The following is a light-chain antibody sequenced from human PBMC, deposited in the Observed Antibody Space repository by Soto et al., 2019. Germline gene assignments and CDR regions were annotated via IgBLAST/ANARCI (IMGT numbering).Light chain of an antibody. CDR2: GAS. CDR1: QSVSSN. V-gene: IGKV3-15*01. J-gene: IGKJ2*01. CDR3: QQHNYWPS. Sequence: EIVMTQSPATLSVSPGERATLSCRASQSVSSNLAWYQQKPGQAPRLLLYGASTRATGIPGRFSGSGSGTDFTLTNSSLQSEDFAVYYCQQHNYWPSFGQGTKLEIK.